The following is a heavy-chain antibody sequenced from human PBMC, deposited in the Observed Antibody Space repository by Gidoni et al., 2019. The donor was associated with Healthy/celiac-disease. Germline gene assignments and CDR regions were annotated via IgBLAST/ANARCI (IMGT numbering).Heavy chain of an antibody. CDR2: IYYSGST. J-gene: IGHJ6*02. D-gene: IGHD6-6*01. CDR3: ARSKSEYSSSPGSGGMDV. Sequence: QVQLQESGPGLVKPSETLSLTCTVSGGSISSSYWSWIRQPPGKGLEWIGYIYYSGSTNYNPSLKSRVTISVDTSKNQFSLKLSSVTAADTAVYYCARSKSEYSSSPGSGGMDVWGQGTTVTVSS. V-gene: IGHV4-59*08. CDR1: GGSISSSY.